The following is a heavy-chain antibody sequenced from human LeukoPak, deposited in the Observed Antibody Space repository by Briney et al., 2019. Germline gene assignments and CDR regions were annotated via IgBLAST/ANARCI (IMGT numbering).Heavy chain of an antibody. CDR3: ARARGGPIGLFDY. Sequence: SVKVSCKASGGTFSSYAISWVRQAPGQGLEWMGGIIPIFGTANYAQKFQGRVTITADESTSTAYMELSSLRSEDTAVYHCARARGGPIGLFDYWGQGTLVTVSS. CDR2: IIPIFGTA. D-gene: IGHD2-15*01. J-gene: IGHJ4*02. V-gene: IGHV1-69*13. CDR1: GGTFSSYA.